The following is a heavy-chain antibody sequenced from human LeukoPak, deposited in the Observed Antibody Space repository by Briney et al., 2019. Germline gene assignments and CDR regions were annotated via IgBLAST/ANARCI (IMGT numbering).Heavy chain of an antibody. CDR1: GFTFSAFG. CDR2: IFYDGSNK. Sequence: SGGSLRLSCAASGFTFSAFGMHWVRQAPGKGLEWVALIFYDGSNKYYADSVKGRFTISRDNSKNTLYLQMNSLRDEDTAVYYCARVRVVLTAGAPFDIWGQGTMVIVSS. J-gene: IGHJ3*02. V-gene: IGHV3-33*01. CDR3: ARVRVVLTAGAPFDI. D-gene: IGHD2-21*02.